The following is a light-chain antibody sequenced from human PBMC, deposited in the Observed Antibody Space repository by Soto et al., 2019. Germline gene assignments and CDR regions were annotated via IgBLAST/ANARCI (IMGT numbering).Light chain of an antibody. J-gene: IGKJ4*01. CDR3: QQYGSSPLT. V-gene: IGKV3-20*01. CDR2: GAS. CDR1: QSVSSSY. Sequence: EIVLTQSPGTLSLSPGERATLSCRASQSVSSSYLAWYQQKPGQAPRLLIYGASSRSTDIPDRFSGSESGTDFTLTISRLEPEAFAVYYCQQYGSSPLTFGGGTKVEIK.